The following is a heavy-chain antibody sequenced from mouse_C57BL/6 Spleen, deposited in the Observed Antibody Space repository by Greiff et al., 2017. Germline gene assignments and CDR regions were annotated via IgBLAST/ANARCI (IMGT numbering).Heavy chain of an antibody. J-gene: IGHJ2*01. CDR3: ARVEAGRYFDY. V-gene: IGHV1-69*01. Sequence: VQLQQPGAELVMPGASVKLSCKASGYTFTSYWMHWVKQRPGQGLEWIGEIDPSDSYTNYNQKFKGKSTLTVDKSSSTAYMQLSSLTSEDSAVYYWARVEAGRYFDYWGQGTTLTVSS. D-gene: IGHD4-1*01. CDR2: IDPSDSYT. CDR1: GYTFTSYW.